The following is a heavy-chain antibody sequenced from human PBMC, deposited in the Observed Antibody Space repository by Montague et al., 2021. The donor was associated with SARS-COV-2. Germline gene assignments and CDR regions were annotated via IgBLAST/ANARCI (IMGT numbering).Heavy chain of an antibody. J-gene: IGHJ5*02. Sequence: SETLSLTCTVSGYSISSGDYWGWIRQPPGKGLEWIGRIYRNGNTYYNPSLKSRVTISVDTSKNQFSLKLRSVTAADTAVYYCARELQYNWFDPWGQGTLVTVSS. CDR3: ARELQYNWFDP. D-gene: IGHD2-21*02. CDR1: GYSISSGDY. CDR2: IYRNGNT. V-gene: IGHV4-38-2*02.